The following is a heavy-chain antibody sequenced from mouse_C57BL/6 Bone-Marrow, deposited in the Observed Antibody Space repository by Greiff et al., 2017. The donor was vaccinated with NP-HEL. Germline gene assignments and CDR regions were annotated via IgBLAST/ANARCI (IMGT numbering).Heavy chain of an antibody. CDR2: IDPETGGT. CDR1: GYTFTDYE. Sequence: VKLQESGAELVRPGASVTLSCKASGYTFTDYEMHWVKQTPVHGLEWIGAIDPETGGTAYNQKFKGKAILTADKSSSTAYMELRSLTSEDSAVYYCTRWYDYDEYFDVWGTGTTVTVSS. V-gene: IGHV1-15*01. J-gene: IGHJ1*03. D-gene: IGHD2-4*01. CDR3: TRWYDYDEYFDV.